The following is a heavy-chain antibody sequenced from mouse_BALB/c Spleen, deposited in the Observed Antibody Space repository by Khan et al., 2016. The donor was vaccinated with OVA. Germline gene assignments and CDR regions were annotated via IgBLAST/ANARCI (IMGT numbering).Heavy chain of an antibody. V-gene: IGHV3-2*02. Sequence: EVQLQESGPGLVKPSQSLSLTCTVTGYSITSDYAWNWIRQFPGNKLEWMGYISYSGSTSYNPSLRSRISITRDTSKNQFFLQLNSVTTEDTATFNCARQNYYSYARDYWGQGTSVTVSS. D-gene: IGHD1-1*01. CDR2: ISYSGST. J-gene: IGHJ4*01. CDR3: ARQNYYSYARDY. CDR1: GYSITSDYA.